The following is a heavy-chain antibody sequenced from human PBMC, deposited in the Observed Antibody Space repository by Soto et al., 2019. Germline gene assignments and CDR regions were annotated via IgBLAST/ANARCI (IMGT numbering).Heavy chain of an antibody. CDR3: ARGWTAGAGWANWFDL. D-gene: IGHD6-13*01. CDR2: VHYSGTT. CDR1: GGSIGGYGYY. Sequence: QVQLQESGRGLVEPSQTLSLTCTVSGGSIGGYGYYWSWIRHHPGEGLEWIGYVHYSGTTYYNQYLKCQLTPSVDTSQPKFSLDLRTVTAADSAVYDCARGWTAGAGWANWFDLWGQGPRVTVSS. V-gene: IGHV4-31*01. J-gene: IGHJ5*02.